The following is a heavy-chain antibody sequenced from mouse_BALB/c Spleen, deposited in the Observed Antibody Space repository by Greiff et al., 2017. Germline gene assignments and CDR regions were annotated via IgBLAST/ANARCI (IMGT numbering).Heavy chain of an antibody. J-gene: IGHJ2*01. D-gene: IGHD1-2*01. CDR2: IDPENGDT. CDR1: GFNIKDYY. Sequence: EVNVVESGAELVRSGASVKLSCTASGFNIKDYYMHWVKQRPEQGLEWIGWIDPENGDTEYAPKFQGKATMTADTSSNTAYLQLSSLTSEDTAVYYCNRATASYFDYWGQGTTLTVSS. CDR3: NRATASYFDY. V-gene: IGHV14-4*02.